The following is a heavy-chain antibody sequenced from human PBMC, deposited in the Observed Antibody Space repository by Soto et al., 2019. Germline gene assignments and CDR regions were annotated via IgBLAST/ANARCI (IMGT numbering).Heavy chain of an antibody. V-gene: IGHV1-2*02. J-gene: IGHJ4*02. Sequence: VASVKVSCKASGYTFTGYYMHWVRQAPGQGLEWMGWINPNSGGTNYAQKFQGRVTMTRDTSISTAYMELSRLRSDDTAVYYCARVRTGYSSGWYVSEHGYFDYWGQGTLVTVSS. CDR3: ARVRTGYSSGWYVSEHGYFDY. CDR1: GYTFTGYY. CDR2: INPNSGGT. D-gene: IGHD6-19*01.